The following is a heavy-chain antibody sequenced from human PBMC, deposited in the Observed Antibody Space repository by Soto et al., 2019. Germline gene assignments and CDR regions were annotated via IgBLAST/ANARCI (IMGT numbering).Heavy chain of an antibody. CDR3: ARRSGGYFDY. CDR1: GGSISSYY. Sequence: SETLSLTCTVSGGSISSYYWSWIRQPPGKGLEWIGYIYYSGSTNYNPSLKSRVTISVDTSKNQFSLKLSSVTAADTAVYYCARRSGGYFDYWGQGNLVTVSS. D-gene: IGHD3-10*01. CDR2: IYYSGST. J-gene: IGHJ4*02. V-gene: IGHV4-59*01.